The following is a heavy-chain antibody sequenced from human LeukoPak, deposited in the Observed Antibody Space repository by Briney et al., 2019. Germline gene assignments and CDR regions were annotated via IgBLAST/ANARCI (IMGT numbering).Heavy chain of an antibody. CDR2: IHYSGRT. V-gene: IGHV4-31*03. CDR3: ARELRYSTNYSYYYGMDV. Sequence: SQTLSLTCSVSGGSISSGGYYWSWIRQHPGKGLEWIGYIHYSGRTYYNPSLKSRVMVSVYTSKNQFSLRLSSVTAADTAVYYCARELRYSTNYSYYYGMDVWGKGTTVTVSS. J-gene: IGHJ6*04. D-gene: IGHD3-9*01. CDR1: GGSISSGGYY.